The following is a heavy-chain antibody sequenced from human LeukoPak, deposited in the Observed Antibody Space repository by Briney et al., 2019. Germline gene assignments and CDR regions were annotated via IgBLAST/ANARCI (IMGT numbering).Heavy chain of an antibody. CDR1: GFTFSSYS. CDR3: ARDRWAVAATGDYYYYGMDV. J-gene: IGHJ6*02. V-gene: IGHV3-21*04. Sequence: GGSLRLSCAASGFTFSSYSMNWVRQAPGKGLEWVSSISSSSSYIYYADSVKGRFTISRDNAKNSLYLHMNSLTVEDTAIYYCARDRWAVAATGDYYYYGMDVWGQGTTVTVSS. D-gene: IGHD6-19*01. CDR2: ISSSSSYI.